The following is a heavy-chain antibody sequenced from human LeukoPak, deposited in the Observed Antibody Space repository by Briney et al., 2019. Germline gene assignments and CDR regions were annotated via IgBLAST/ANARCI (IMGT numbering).Heavy chain of an antibody. Sequence: GGSLRLSCAASGFTFSSYGMHWVRQAPGKGLEWVAVIWYDGSNKYYADSVKGRFTISGDNSKNTLYLQMNSLRAEDTAVYYCAKALGGITGTTSGLDYWGQGTLVTVSS. V-gene: IGHV3-33*06. CDR1: GFTFSSYG. CDR2: IWYDGSNK. D-gene: IGHD1-20*01. CDR3: AKALGGITGTTSGLDY. J-gene: IGHJ4*02.